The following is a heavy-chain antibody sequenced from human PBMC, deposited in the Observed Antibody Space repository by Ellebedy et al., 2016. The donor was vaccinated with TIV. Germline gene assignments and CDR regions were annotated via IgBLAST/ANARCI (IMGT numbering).Heavy chain of an antibody. D-gene: IGHD3-10*01. V-gene: IGHV4-39*01. Sequence: SETLSLTCTVSGGSISSSSYYWGWIRQPPGKGLEWIGSIYYSGSTYYNPSLKSRVTISVDTSKNQFSLKLSSVTAADTAVYYCARMGGFGELVYWGQGTLVTVSS. CDR2: IYYSGST. CDR1: GGSISSSSYY. CDR3: ARMGGFGELVY. J-gene: IGHJ4*02.